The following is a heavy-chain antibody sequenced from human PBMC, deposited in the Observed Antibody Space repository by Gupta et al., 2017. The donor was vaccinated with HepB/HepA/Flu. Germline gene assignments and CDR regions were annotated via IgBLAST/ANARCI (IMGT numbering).Heavy chain of an antibody. CDR1: GFTFDDYA. CDR2: ISWNSGSK. V-gene: IGHV3-9*03. Sequence: EVQLVESGGGLVQPGRSLRLSCAASGFTFDDYAMHWVRQAPGKGLEWVSGISWNSGSKGYADSVKGRFTISRDNAKNSLYLQVNSLRAEDMALYYCAKDKGPYSYGIDAFDIWGQGTLVTVSS. J-gene: IGHJ3*02. D-gene: IGHD5-18*01. CDR3: AKDKGPYSYGIDAFDI.